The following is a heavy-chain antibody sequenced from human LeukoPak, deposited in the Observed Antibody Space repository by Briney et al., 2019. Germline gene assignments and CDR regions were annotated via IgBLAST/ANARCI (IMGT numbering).Heavy chain of an antibody. J-gene: IGHJ5*02. V-gene: IGHV3-23*01. Sequence: PGGSLRLSCAASGFTFSSYAMSWVRQAPGKGPEWVSAISAGGGSTYYGDSVKGRFTISRDNSKNTLYLQMNSLRAEDTAIYYCAKESANWGYNWFDPWGQGTLVTVSS. CDR2: ISAGGGST. D-gene: IGHD7-27*01. CDR1: GFTFSSYA. CDR3: AKESANWGYNWFDP.